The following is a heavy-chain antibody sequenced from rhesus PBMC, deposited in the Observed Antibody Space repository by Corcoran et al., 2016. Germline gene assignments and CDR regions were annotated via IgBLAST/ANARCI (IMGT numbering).Heavy chain of an antibody. CDR1: GGSISSSIW. D-gene: IGHD6-13*01. V-gene: IGHV4-93*01. CDR2: IHGSVGHT. CDR3: ATGPVSQLDY. Sequence: QVQLQESGPAVVNPSETLSLTCAVSGGSISSSIWWRWIRPSPGGGLEWMGGIHGSVGHTEYNPSLKSRVTISKDTSKNQFFLNLNSVTAADTALYYCATGPVSQLDYWGQGVLLTVSS. J-gene: IGHJ4*01.